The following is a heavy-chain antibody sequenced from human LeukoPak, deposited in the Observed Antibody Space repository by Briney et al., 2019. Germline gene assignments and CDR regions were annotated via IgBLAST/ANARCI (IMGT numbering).Heavy chain of an antibody. J-gene: IGHJ6*03. CDR1: GGSFSGYY. CDR3: ARASPYYSYYYMDV. Sequence: SETLSLTCAVYGGSFSGYYWSWIRQPPRKGLEWIGEINHSGSTNYNPSLKSRVTISVDTSKNQFSLKLSSVTAADTAVYYCARASPYYSYYYMDVWGKGTTVTVSS. CDR2: INHSGST. V-gene: IGHV4-34*01.